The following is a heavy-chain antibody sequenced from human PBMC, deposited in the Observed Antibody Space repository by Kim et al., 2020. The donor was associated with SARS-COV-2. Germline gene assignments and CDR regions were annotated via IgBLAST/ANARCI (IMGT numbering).Heavy chain of an antibody. CDR2: ISYVGSNK. J-gene: IGHJ5*02. CDR3: ARPYSGSYFSWFDP. CDR1: GFTFSSYA. V-gene: IGHV3-30-3*01. Sequence: GGSLRLSCAASGFTFSSYAMHWVRQAPGKGLEWVAVISYVGSNKYYADSVKGRFTISRDNSKNTLYLQMNSLRAEDTAVYYCARPYSGSYFSWFDPWGQGTLVTVSS. D-gene: IGHD1-26*01.